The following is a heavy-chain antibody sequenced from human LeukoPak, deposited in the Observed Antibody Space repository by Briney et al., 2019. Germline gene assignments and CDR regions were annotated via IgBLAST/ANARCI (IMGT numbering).Heavy chain of an antibody. CDR3: VRSDDFWSGYYGY. CDR2: IYHSGST. J-gene: IGHJ4*02. CDR1: SYSISSGYY. V-gene: IGHV4-38-2*02. D-gene: IGHD3-3*01. Sequence: SETLSLTCTVSSYSISSGYYWGWIRQPPGKGLEWIGSIYHSGSTHYNPSLKSRVTISVDTSKNQFSLKLSSVTAADTAVYYCVRSDDFWSGYYGYWGQGTLVTVSS.